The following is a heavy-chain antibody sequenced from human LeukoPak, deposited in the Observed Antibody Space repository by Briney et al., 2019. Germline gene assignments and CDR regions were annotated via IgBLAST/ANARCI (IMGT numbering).Heavy chain of an antibody. D-gene: IGHD3-22*01. V-gene: IGHV4-34*01. CDR2: INHSGST. CDR1: GGSFSGYY. CDR3: ARQLYYYDSSGYYWFDY. J-gene: IGHJ4*02. Sequence: PSETLSLTCAVYGGSFSGYYWSWIRQPPGKGLEWIGEINHSGSTNCNPSLKSRVTISVDTSKNQFSLKLSSVTAADTAVYYCARQLYYYDSSGYYWFDYWGQGTLVTVSS.